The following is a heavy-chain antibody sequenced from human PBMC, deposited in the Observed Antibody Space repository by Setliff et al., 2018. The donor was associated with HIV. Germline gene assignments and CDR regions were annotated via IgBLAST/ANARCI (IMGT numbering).Heavy chain of an antibody. Sequence: SETLSLTCSVSGGSFSGYYWSWIRQPPGKGLEWIGYIYIYNSGSTNYNPSLTSRVTISADTSRNQFSLKLTSVTAADTAIYCCARGVNFDYWGQGTQVTGSS. CDR3: ARGVNFDY. CDR2: IYIYNSGST. V-gene: IGHV4-59*01. CDR1: GGSFSGYY. D-gene: IGHD3-3*01. J-gene: IGHJ4*02.